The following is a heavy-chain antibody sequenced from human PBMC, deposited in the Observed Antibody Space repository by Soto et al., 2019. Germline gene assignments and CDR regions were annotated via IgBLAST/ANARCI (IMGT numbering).Heavy chain of an antibody. CDR1: GYTFTSYA. D-gene: IGHD2-21*01. CDR3: AREPYSPRDHPYYHMDV. Sequence: QVQVVQSGAEVKKPGASVRVSCKASGYTFTSYAIHWVRQAPGQRLEWMGWINAGNGDKKYSQKFQGRGTFTTDTPATTVYMELVSRRFEDTAVYYCAREPYSPRDHPYYHMDVWGNGTTVTFSS. J-gene: IGHJ6*03. V-gene: IGHV1-3*01. CDR2: INAGNGDK.